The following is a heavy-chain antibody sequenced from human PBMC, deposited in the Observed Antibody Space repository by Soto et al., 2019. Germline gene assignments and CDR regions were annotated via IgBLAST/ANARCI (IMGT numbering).Heavy chain of an antibody. CDR3: ARDEMYYDILTGHYNYYGMDV. D-gene: IGHD3-9*01. Sequence: GGSLRLSCAASGFTFSSYGMHWVRQAPGKGLEWVAVIWYDGSNKYYADSVKGRFTISRDNSKNTLYLQMNSLRAEDTAVYYCARDEMYYDILTGHYNYYGMDVWGQGTTVTVSS. CDR1: GFTFSSYG. J-gene: IGHJ6*02. CDR2: IWYDGSNK. V-gene: IGHV3-33*01.